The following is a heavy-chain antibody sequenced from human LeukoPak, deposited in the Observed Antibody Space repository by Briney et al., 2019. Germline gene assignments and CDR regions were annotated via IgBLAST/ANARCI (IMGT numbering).Heavy chain of an antibody. CDR1: GFTFSSYW. CDR3: AKAFNSSWHN. V-gene: IGHV3-7*01. CDR2: INQDGSEK. D-gene: IGHD6-13*01. J-gene: IGHJ4*02. Sequence: GGSLRLSCAAPGFTFSSYWMSWVRQAPGKGLEWVANINQDGSEKYYVDSVKGRFTVSRDDARNSLYLQMNSLRAEDTAVYYCAKAFNSSWHNWDQGTLVTVSS.